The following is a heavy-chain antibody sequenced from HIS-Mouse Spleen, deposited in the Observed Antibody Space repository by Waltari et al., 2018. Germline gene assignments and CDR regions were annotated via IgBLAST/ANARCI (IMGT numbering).Heavy chain of an antibody. CDR2: IYYSGST. Sequence: QLQLQESGPGLVKPSETLSLTCTVSGGSISSSSYYWGWIRQPPGKGLEGIGSIYYSGSTYSNPSRKSRVTISVDTSKNQFSLKLSSVTAADTAVYYCAREIPYSSSWYDWYFDLWGRGTLVTVSS. J-gene: IGHJ2*01. D-gene: IGHD6-13*01. CDR1: GGSISSSSYY. V-gene: IGHV4-39*07. CDR3: AREIPYSSSWYDWYFDL.